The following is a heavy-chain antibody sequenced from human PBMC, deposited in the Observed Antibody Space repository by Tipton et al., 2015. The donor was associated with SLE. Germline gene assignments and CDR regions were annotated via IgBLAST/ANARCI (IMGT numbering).Heavy chain of an antibody. V-gene: IGHV3-7*01. CDR2: IKQDGSEK. J-gene: IGHJ3*02. CDR3: ARARITMVRAGGAFDI. CDR1: GFTFSSYW. Sequence: SLRLSCAASGFTFSSYWMSWVRQAPGKGLEWVANIKQDGSEKYYVDSVKGRFTISRDNAKNSLYPQMNSLRAEDTAVYYCARARITMVRAGGAFDIWGQGTMVTVSS. D-gene: IGHD3-10*01.